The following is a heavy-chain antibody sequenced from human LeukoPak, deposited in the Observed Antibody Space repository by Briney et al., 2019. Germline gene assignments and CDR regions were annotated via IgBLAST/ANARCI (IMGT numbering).Heavy chain of an antibody. CDR3: AELGITMIGGV. J-gene: IGHJ6*04. V-gene: IGHV3-21*01. Sequence: GGSLRLSCAASGFTFSSYSMDWVRQAPGKGLEWVSSISSSSSYIYYADSVKGRFTISRDNAKNSLYLQMNSLRAEDTAVYYCAELGITMIGGVWGKGTTVTISS. CDR2: ISSSSSYI. CDR1: GFTFSSYS. D-gene: IGHD3-10*02.